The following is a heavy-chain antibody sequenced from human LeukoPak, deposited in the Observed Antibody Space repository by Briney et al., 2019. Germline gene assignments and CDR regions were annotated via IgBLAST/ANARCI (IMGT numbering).Heavy chain of an antibody. V-gene: IGHV3-23*01. CDR2: IIDNGYIT. D-gene: IGHD3-16*01. Sequence: TGGSLRLSCAASGFTFRSYAMSWVRQAPGKGLEWVSGIIDNGYITYYANSVRGRFTISRDNSKNTLFLQMNSLRAEDTAVYYCAKLGGQEVHNYYVAVWGKGTTVAVSS. CDR3: AKLGGQEVHNYYVAV. J-gene: IGHJ6*03. CDR1: GFTFRSYA.